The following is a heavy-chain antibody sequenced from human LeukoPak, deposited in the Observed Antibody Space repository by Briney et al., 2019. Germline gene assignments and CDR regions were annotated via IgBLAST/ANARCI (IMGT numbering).Heavy chain of an antibody. CDR1: GFTFSSYW. CDR3: AELGITMIGGV. V-gene: IGHV3-74*01. Sequence: GGSLRLSCAASGFTFSSYWMHWVRQAPGKGLVWVSRINIDGSGSAYADSVKGRFTISRDNAKNSLYLQMNSLRAEDTAVYYCAELGITMIGGVWGKGTTVTISS. CDR2: INIDGSGS. D-gene: IGHD3-10*02. J-gene: IGHJ6*04.